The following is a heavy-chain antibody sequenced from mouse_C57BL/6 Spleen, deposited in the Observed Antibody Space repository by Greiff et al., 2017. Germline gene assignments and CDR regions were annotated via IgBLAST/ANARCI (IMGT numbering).Heavy chain of an antibody. J-gene: IGHJ2*01. Sequence: QVQLQQSGPELVKPGASVKLSCKASGYAFSSSWMNWVKQRPGKGLEWIGRIYPGDGDTNYNGKFKGKATLTADKSSSTAYMQLSSLTAEDSAVYFCWALTTGDWGQGTTLTVSS. CDR3: WALTTGD. D-gene: IGHD1-1*01. CDR1: GYAFSSSW. V-gene: IGHV1-82*01. CDR2: IYPGDGDT.